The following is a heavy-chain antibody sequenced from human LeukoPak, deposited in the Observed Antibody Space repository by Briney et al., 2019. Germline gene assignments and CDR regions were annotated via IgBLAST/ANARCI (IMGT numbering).Heavy chain of an antibody. CDR3: AREVYYYDSSGFGY. CDR2: IYTSGST. D-gene: IGHD3-22*01. V-gene: IGHV4-4*07. J-gene: IGHJ4*02. CDR1: GGSISSYY. Sequence: SETLSLTCTVSGGSISSYYWSWIRKPAGKGLEWNGRIYTSGSTNYNPSLKSRVTMSVDTSKNQFSLKLSSVSAADTAVYYCAREVYYYDSSGFGYWGQGTLVTVSS.